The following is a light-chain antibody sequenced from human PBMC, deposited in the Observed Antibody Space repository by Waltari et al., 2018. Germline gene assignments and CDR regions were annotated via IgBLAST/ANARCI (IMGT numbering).Light chain of an antibody. Sequence: DVVMTQSPLSLPVTLGQPASISCTSSQSLVHSYGNTRLTWFQQRPGQSPRRLICRVFNRDSGVPDRFSGRGSGTDFTLKISRVEAEDVGVYYCMQGTHWPYTFGQGTKLDIK. J-gene: IGKJ2*01. V-gene: IGKV2-30*02. CDR3: MQGTHWPYT. CDR1: QSLVHSYGNTR. CDR2: RVF.